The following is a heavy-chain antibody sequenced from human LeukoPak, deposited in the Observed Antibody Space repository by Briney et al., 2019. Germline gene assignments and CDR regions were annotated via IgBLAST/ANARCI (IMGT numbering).Heavy chain of an antibody. V-gene: IGHV5-51*01. D-gene: IGHD1-7*01. J-gene: IGHJ5*02. CDR2: IYPDDSDT. CDR3: ARRTSANWFDP. CDR1: GYSFTNYW. Sequence: GESLKISCKGSGYSFTNYWIGWVRQMPGKGLEWMGIIYPDDSDTRYSPSFQGQVTISADKSISTAYLQWSSLKASDTAIYFCARRTSANWFDPWGQGTLVTVSS.